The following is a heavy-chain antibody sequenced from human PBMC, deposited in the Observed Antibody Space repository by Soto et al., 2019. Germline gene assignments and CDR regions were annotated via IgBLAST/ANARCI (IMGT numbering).Heavy chain of an antibody. J-gene: IGHJ3*01. Sequence: EVQLLESGGGLVQPGGSLRLSCAVSGFTWSSYAMTLVRKSPGKELEWVSAISDGDDDDNTYYAASVKGRFTNSTDFLKNTLYLQMNSLRTEDTAVYYCAKSTGVLATTGGAFDVWGQGTMVTVSS. CDR3: AKSTGVLATTGGAFDV. CDR1: GFTWSSYA. CDR2: ISDGDDDDNT. V-gene: IGHV3-23*01. D-gene: IGHD5-12*01.